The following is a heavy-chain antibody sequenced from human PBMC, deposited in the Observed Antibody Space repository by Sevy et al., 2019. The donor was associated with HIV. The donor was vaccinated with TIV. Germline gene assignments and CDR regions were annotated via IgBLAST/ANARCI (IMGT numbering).Heavy chain of an antibody. V-gene: IGHV1-24*01. CDR3: ATECGKRFLNAFDI. J-gene: IGHJ3*02. Sequence: ATVKVSCKVSGYTLTELSMHWVRQAPGKGLEWMRGFDPEDGETIYAQKFQGRVTMTEDTSTDTAYMELSSLRSEDTAGYYAATECGKRFLNAFDICGQGTMVTVS. CDR2: FDPEDGET. CDR1: GYTLTELS. D-gene: IGHD3-3*01.